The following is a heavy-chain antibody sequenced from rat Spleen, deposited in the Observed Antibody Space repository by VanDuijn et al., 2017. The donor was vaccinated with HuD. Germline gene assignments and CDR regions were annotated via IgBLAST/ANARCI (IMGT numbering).Heavy chain of an antibody. J-gene: IGHJ2*01. Sequence: EVQLVESGGGLVQPGRSLKLSCAASGFTFGNYDMAWVRQAPTKGLEWVAAISPSGDSTYYRDSVKGRFTISRDSAKSTLYLQMDSLRSEDTATYYCARHGYGGYSGPFAYWGQGVMVTVSS. CDR1: GFTFGNYD. V-gene: IGHV5-25*01. CDR3: ARHGYGGYSGPFAY. D-gene: IGHD1-11*01. CDR2: ISPSGDST.